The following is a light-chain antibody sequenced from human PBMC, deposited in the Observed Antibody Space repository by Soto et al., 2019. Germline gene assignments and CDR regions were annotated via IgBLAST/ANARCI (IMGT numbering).Light chain of an antibody. Sequence: IQLTQSPSSLSASVGDRVTITCRASQTITTYLSWFQQKPGKAPKLLVYGASSLQSGVPSRFSGSGSGTEFTLTISSLQSEDFATYYCQQSYTTPITFGQGTRLEIK. CDR2: GAS. CDR3: QQSYTTPIT. CDR1: QTITTY. V-gene: IGKV1-39*01. J-gene: IGKJ5*01.